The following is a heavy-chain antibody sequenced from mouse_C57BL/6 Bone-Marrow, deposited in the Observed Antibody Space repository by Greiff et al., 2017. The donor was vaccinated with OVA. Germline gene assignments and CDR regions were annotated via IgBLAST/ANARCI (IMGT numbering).Heavy chain of an antibody. D-gene: IGHD1-1*01. CDR2: IHPNSGST. CDR1: GYTFTSYW. J-gene: IGHJ2*01. CDR3: ASFSWDY. V-gene: IGHV1-64*01. Sequence: QVHVKQSGAELVKPGASVKLSCKASGYTFTSYWMHWVKQRPGQGLEWIGMIHPNSGSTNYNEKFKSKATLTVDKSSSTAYMQLSSLTSEDSAVYYCASFSWDYWGQGTTLTVSS.